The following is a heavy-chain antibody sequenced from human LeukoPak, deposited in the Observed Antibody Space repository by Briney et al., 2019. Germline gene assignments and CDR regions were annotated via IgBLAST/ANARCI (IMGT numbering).Heavy chain of an antibody. J-gene: IGHJ2*01. CDR3: ASNSGVPAADWYFDL. D-gene: IGHD2-2*01. CDR2: ISYDGSNK. Sequence: GGSLRLSCAASGFTFSSYAMHWVRRAPGKGLGRVAVISYDGSNKYYADSVKGRFTISRDNSKTTLYLQMNSLRAEDTAVYYCASNSGVPAADWYFDLWGRGTLVTVSS. CDR1: GFTFSSYA. V-gene: IGHV3-30*01.